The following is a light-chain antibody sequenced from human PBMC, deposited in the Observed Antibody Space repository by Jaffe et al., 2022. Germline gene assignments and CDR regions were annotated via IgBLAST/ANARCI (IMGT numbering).Light chain of an antibody. CDR2: EVS. CDR3: SSYAGSNWV. J-gene: IGLJ3*02. CDR1: SSDVGGYKY. V-gene: IGLV2-8*01. Sequence: QSALTQPPSASGSPGQSVTISCTGTSSDVGGYKYVSWYQQHPGKAPKLMMFEVSNRPSGVPDRFSGSKSGNTASLTVSGLQAEDEADYYCSSYAGSNWVFGGGTKLTVL.